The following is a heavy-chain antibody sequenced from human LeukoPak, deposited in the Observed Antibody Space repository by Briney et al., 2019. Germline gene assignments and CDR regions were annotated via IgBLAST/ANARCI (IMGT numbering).Heavy chain of an antibody. CDR3: ARFPYYDFWSGYVMTTYYYYGMDV. V-gene: IGHV1-8*01. CDR1: GYTFTSYD. CDR2: MNPNSGNT. J-gene: IGHJ6*02. D-gene: IGHD3-3*01. Sequence: GASVKVSCKASGYTFTSYDINWVRQATGQGLEWMGWMNPNSGNTGYAQKFQGRVTMTRNTSISTAYMELSSLRSEDTAVYYCARFPYYDFWSGYVMTTYYYYGMDVWGQGTTVTVSS.